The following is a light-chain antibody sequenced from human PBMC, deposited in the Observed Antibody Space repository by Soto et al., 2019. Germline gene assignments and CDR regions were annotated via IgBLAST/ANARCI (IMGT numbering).Light chain of an antibody. Sequence: EIVLTQSPGTLTLSPGERATLSCRASQSVSSSFLAWYQQKPGQAPRLLIYGASSRATGIPDRFSGSGSGTDFTLTISRLDPEYFAVYYCQQYDNSPLTFGGGTKVEI. CDR2: GAS. CDR3: QQYDNSPLT. J-gene: IGKJ4*01. V-gene: IGKV3-20*01. CDR1: QSVSSSF.